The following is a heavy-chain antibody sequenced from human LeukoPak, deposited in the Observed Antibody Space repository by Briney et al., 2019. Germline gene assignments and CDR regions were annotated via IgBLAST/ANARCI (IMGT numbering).Heavy chain of an antibody. J-gene: IGHJ4*02. Sequence: ASVKVSCKASGYTFTSYGISWVRQAPGQGLEWMGLISAYNGNTNYAQKLQGRVTMTTDTSTSTAYMELRSLRSDDTAVYYCARVGIAAAGTIDVDYWGQGTLVTVSS. CDR2: ISAYNGNT. CDR3: ARVGIAAAGTIDVDY. V-gene: IGHV1-18*01. CDR1: GYTFTSYG. D-gene: IGHD6-13*01.